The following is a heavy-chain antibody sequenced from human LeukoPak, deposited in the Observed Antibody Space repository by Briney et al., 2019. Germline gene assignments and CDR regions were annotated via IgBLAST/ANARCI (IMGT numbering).Heavy chain of an antibody. CDR1: GFTFTSYP. CDR2: INGDRT. D-gene: IGHD2-2*01. V-gene: IGHV3-23*01. CDR3: AKSGCTSTACYAFDI. J-gene: IGHJ3*02. Sequence: GGSLRLSCAASGFTFTSYPLSWVRQAPGMGLEWVSSINGDRTYYTGSVMGRFTISRDNSKSTLYLQINNLRAEDTAVYYCAKSGCTSTACYAFDIWGQGTTVTVSS.